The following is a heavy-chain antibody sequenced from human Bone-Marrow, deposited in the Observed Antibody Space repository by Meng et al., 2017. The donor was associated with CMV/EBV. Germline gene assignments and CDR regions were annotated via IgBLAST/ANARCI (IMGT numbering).Heavy chain of an antibody. Sequence: GESLKISCAASGFTFSSYSMHWVRQAPGKGLEWVAFIWYDGNYKHYADSVKGRFTISRDNSKNTLYLQMNSLRAEDTTVYYCAKGYDSGNYYFDYWGQGTLVTVSS. CDR2: IWYDGNYK. D-gene: IGHD1-26*01. V-gene: IGHV3-30*02. CDR3: AKGYDSGNYYFDY. CDR1: GFTFSSYS. J-gene: IGHJ4*02.